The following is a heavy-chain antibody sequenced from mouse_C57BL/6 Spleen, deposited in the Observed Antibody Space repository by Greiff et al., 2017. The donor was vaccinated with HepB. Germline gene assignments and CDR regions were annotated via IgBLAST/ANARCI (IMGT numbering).Heavy chain of an antibody. CDR1: GYTFTSYG. CDR2: IYPRSGNT. Sequence: QVHVKQSGAELARPGASVKLSCKASGYTFTSYGISWVKQRTGQGLEWIGEIYPRSGNTYYNEKFKGKATLTADKSSSTAYMELRSLTSEDSAVYFCARRTLYYDYDGYYFDYWGQGTTLTVSS. J-gene: IGHJ2*01. D-gene: IGHD2-4*01. CDR3: ARRTLYYDYDGYYFDY. V-gene: IGHV1-81*01.